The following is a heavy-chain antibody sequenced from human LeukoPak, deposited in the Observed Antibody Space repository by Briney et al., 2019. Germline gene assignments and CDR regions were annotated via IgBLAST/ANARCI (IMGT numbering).Heavy chain of an antibody. V-gene: IGHV6-1*01. Sequence: SQTLSLTCAISGDSVSSNSAAWNWIRQSPSRGLEWLGRTYYRSKWYNDYAVSVKSRITINPDTSKNQFSLQLNSVTPEDTAVYYCARGGGGWGWLVHHFDYWGQGTLVTVSS. J-gene: IGHJ4*02. CDR1: GDSVSSNSAA. CDR3: ARGGGGWGWLVHHFDY. D-gene: IGHD6-19*01. CDR2: TYYRSKWYN.